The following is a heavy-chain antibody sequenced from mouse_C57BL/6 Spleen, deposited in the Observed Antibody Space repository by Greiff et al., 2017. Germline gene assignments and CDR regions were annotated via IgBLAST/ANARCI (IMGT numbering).Heavy chain of an antibody. J-gene: IGHJ3*01. D-gene: IGHD1-1*01. CDR2: IYPGSGST. CDR1: GYTFTSYW. Sequence: VQLQQPGAELVKPGASVKMSCKASGYTFTSYWITWVKQRPGQGLEWIGDIYPGSGSTNYNEKFKSKATLTVDTSSSTAYMQLSSLTSEDSAVYYCATRHYGSSYGFAYWGQGTLVTVSA. V-gene: IGHV1-55*01. CDR3: ATRHYGSSYGFAY.